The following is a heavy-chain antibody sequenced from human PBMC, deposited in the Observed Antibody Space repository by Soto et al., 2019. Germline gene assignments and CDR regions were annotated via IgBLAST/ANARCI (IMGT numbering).Heavy chain of an antibody. J-gene: IGHJ4*02. CDR3: ARRRGSGRYQPDY. D-gene: IGHD3-10*01. CDR2: IYYSGIT. CDR1: GGSISSSSYY. Sequence: QLQLQESGPGLVKPSETLSLTCTVSGGSISSSSYYWGWIRQPPGKGLEWIGSIYYSGITYYNPSLKSRVTISVDTSKNKFSLELSSVTAADTAVYYCARRRGSGRYQPDYWGQGTLVTVSS. V-gene: IGHV4-39*01.